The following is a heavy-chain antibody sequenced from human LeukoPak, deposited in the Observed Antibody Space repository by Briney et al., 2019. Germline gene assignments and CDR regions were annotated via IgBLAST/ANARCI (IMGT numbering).Heavy chain of an antibody. CDR2: EKSKTVGGQK. V-gene: IGHV3-15*01. D-gene: IGHD5-18*01. CDR1: GFTFSNAW. Sequence: GRSLSISCAASGFTFSNAWMSWVRQAAGKGLEWVGREKSKTVGGQKVYAALVKGRFTISRDDSKNTLYLQMNSLKTEDTAVYYCTTESHIYSYGYDFWGKGTLVTVSS. J-gene: IGHJ4*02. CDR3: TTESHIYSYGYDF.